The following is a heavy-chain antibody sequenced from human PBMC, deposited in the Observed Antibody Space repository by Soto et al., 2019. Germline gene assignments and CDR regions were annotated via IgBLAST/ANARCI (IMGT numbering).Heavy chain of an antibody. CDR2: ISWNSGSI. D-gene: IGHD6-19*01. CDR1: GFTFDDYA. CDR3: AKDISAVAGSWGFDY. V-gene: IGHV3-9*01. Sequence: EVQLVESGGGLVQPGRSLRLSCAASGFTFDDYAMHWVRQAPGKGLEWVSGISWNSGSIGYADSVKGRFTISRDNAKNSLYLQMNSLRAEDTAVYYCAKDISAVAGSWGFDYWGQGTLVTVSS. J-gene: IGHJ4*02.